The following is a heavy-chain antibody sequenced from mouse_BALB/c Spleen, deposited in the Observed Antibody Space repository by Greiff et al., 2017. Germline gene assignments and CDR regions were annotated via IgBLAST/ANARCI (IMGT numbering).Heavy chain of an antibody. Sequence: VQLQQSGAELVKPGASVKLSCKASGYTFTSYYMYWVKQRPGQGLEWIGGINPSNGGTNFNEKFKSKATLTVDKSSSTAYMQLSSLTSEDSAVYYCTRSTMINYFDYWGQGTTLTVSS. J-gene: IGHJ2*01. CDR1: GYTFTSYY. CDR3: TRSTMINYFDY. D-gene: IGHD2-4*01. V-gene: IGHV1S81*02. CDR2: INPSNGGT.